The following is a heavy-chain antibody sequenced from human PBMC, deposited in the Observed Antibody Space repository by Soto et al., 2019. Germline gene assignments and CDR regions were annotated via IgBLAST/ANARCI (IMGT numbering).Heavy chain of an antibody. V-gene: IGHV4-39*01. Sequence: PSETLSLTCTVSGGSISSSSYYWGWIRQPPGKGLEWIGSIYYSGSTYYNPSLKSRVTISVDTSNNQFSLKLSSVTAADTAVYYCARAPYDFWSGYYYWFDPWGQGTLVTVSS. CDR2: IYYSGST. CDR1: GGSISSSSYY. D-gene: IGHD3-3*01. CDR3: ARAPYDFWSGYYYWFDP. J-gene: IGHJ5*02.